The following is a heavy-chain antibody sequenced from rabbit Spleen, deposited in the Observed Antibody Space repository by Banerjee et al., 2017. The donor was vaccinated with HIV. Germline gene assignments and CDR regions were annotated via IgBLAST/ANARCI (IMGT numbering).Heavy chain of an antibody. J-gene: IGHJ6*01. D-gene: IGHD8-1*01. CDR2: IDSGSGIT. CDR3: ARDGAGGSYFAL. CDR1: GFSFSSDYD. Sequence: QQQLEESGGGLVKPGGTLTLTCKASGFSFSSDYDICWVRQAPGKGLELIACIDSGSGITWYASWAKGRFTISRSTSLNTVTLQMTSLTAADTATYFCARDGAGGSYFALWGPGTLVTVS. V-gene: IGHV1S43*01.